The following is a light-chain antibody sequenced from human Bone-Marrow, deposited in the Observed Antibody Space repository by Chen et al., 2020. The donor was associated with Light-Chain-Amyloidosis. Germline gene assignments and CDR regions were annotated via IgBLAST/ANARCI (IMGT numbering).Light chain of an antibody. J-gene: IGLJ3*02. V-gene: IGLV5-45*02. CDR3: MSWHSSAWV. CDR1: SGINVGTYR. Sequence: QAVLTQPSSLSASPGASASLTCTLRSGINVGTYRIYWYQQKPGSPPQYLLRYKSDSDKQQGSGVPSRFSGSKDASANAGILLISGLQSADEADYYCMSWHSSAWVFGGGTKLTVL. CDR2: YKSDSDK.